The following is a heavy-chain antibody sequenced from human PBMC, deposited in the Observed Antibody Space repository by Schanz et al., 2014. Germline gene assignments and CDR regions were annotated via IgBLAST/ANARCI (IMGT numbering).Heavy chain of an antibody. CDR1: GFTVNTNY. J-gene: IGHJ4*02. Sequence: EVQLVESGGGLVQPGGSLRLSCAVSGFTVNTNYMSWVRQAPGKGQEWISSMYINSGSTQYADSVKGRFTISRDNAKNSLYLQMNSLRAEDTAVYYCARDKGGYYPFDYWGQGTLLAVSS. CDR2: MYINSGST. D-gene: IGHD3-22*01. V-gene: IGHV3-66*01. CDR3: ARDKGGYYPFDY.